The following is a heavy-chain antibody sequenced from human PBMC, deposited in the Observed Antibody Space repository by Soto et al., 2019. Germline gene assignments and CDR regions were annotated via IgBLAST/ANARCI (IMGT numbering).Heavy chain of an antibody. Sequence: GGSLRLSCEGSGFTFSSYSMNWVRQAPGKGLEWFSSISGSGGYIYYADSVKGLFTISRDNAKNSLYLQMTSLRDEDTALYYCARDRQSTPWYAADYWGQGSLVTVSS. D-gene: IGHD6-13*01. V-gene: IGHV3-21*01. J-gene: IGHJ4*02. CDR1: GFTFSSYS. CDR2: ISGSGGYI. CDR3: ARDRQSTPWYAADY.